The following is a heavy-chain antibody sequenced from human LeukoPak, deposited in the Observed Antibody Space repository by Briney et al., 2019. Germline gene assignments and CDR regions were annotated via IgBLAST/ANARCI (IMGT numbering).Heavy chain of an antibody. CDR3: AREWTSSSWYGDFDY. CDR2: TCYRSKWYN. V-gene: IGHV6-1*01. D-gene: IGHD6-13*01. J-gene: IGHJ4*02. CDR1: GDSVSSISAA. Sequence: SQTLSLTCAISGDSVSSISAAWNWIRQSPSRGLEWQGRTCYRSKWYNDYAVSVKSRITINPDTSKNQFSLQLNSVTPEDTAVYDCAREWTSSSWYGDFDYWGQGTLVTVSS.